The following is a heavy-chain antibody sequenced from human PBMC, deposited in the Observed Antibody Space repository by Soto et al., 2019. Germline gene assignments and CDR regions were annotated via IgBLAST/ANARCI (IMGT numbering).Heavy chain of an antibody. CDR2: IHWDDEK. CDR1: GFSLNTRGVG. D-gene: IGHD6-19*01. V-gene: IGHV2-5*02. Sequence: QITLKASGPTLVILTQTLTLTCTFSGFSLNTRGVGVGWIRQPPGKALEWVALIHWDDEKRYNPSLRNTLTITKDTSKNQVVLIMTTMEPLDTAPYYCAYRNFVFGSGWNFDFWGQGILVTISS. J-gene: IGHJ4*02. CDR3: AYRNFVFGSGWNFDF.